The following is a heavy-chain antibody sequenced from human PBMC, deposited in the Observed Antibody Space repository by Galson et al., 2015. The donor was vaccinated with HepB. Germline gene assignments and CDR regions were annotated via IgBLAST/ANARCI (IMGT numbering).Heavy chain of an antibody. V-gene: IGHV4-34*01. CDR3: ARAVYYDFWNGFGP. CDR2: INHSGNT. D-gene: IGHD3-3*01. Sequence: ETLSLTCTIYGGSFSTYYWSWIRQPPGKGLEWIGEINHSGNTNYNPSLKSRVTISIDTSKNQFSLKLSSVTAADTAVYYCARAVYYDFWNGFGPWGQGTLVTVSS. J-gene: IGHJ5*02. CDR1: GGSFSTYY.